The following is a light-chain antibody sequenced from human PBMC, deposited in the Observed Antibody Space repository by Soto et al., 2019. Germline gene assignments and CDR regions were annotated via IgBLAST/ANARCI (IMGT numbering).Light chain of an antibody. CDR2: DAS. J-gene: IGKJ2*01. CDR3: QHYNSYPVT. Sequence: DIQMTQSPSTLSASVGDRVTITCRASQSISSWLAWYQQKPGKAPKLLIYDASSLESGVPSRFSGSGSGTEFTLTISNMEPDDFTSYYCQHYNSYPVTFGQGTKLEIK. V-gene: IGKV1-5*01. CDR1: QSISSW.